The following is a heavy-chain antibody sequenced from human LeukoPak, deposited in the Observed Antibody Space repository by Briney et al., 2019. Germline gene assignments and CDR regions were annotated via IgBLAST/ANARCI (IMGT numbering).Heavy chain of an antibody. CDR1: GGSISSSSYY. Sequence: PSETLSLTCTVSGGSISSSSYYWGWIRQPPGKGLEWIGSIYYSGSTYYNPSLKSRVTISVDTSKNQFSLKLSSVTAADTAVYYCARQSSSSFDFDYWGQGTLVTVSS. J-gene: IGHJ4*02. CDR2: IYYSGST. V-gene: IGHV4-39*01. CDR3: ARQSSSSFDFDY. D-gene: IGHD6-6*01.